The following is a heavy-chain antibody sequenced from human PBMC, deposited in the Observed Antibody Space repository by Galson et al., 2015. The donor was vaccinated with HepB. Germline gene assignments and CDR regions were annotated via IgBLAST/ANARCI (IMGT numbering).Heavy chain of an antibody. D-gene: IGHD3-10*01. CDR3: ARGPYFGELTGILVLQHWGQAPDHSPRTGRIGTGRLRVDQPGRLFWARSPYFGEVNRILSAQH. J-gene: IGHJ1*01. Sequence: SVKVSCKASGYPLTSHGITWVRQAPGQGLVWVGWINPDNGNTKYAESLRGRVAMTTDTSTSTAYMELRSLRSDDTAVYFCARGPYFGELTGILVLQHWGQAPDHSPRTGRIGTGRLRVDQPGRLFWARSPYFGEVNRILSAQHLGQGTLVTLSS. CDR1: GYPLTSHG. CDR2: INPDNGNT. V-gene: IGHV1-18*04.